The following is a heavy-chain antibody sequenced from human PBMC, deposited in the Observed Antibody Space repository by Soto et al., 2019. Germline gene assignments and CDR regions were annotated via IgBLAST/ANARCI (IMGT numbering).Heavy chain of an antibody. CDR2: IYSGGST. CDR1: GFTVSSNY. CDR3: ARGPWFDP. V-gene: IGHV3-53*01. J-gene: IGHJ5*02. Sequence: EVQLVESGGGLIQPGGSLRLSCVASGFTVSSNYMSWVRQAPGKGLEWVSLIYSGGSTYYADSVKGRFTISIDNSKNTLYFQMNSLRAEDTAVYYCARGPWFDPWGQGTLVTVSS.